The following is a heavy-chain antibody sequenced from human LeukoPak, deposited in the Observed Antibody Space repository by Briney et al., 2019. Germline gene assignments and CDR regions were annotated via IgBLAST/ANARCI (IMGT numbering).Heavy chain of an antibody. Sequence: HSQTLSLTCAISGDSVSSNSAAWNWIRQSPSRGLEWLGRTYYRSKWYNDYAVSVKSRITINSDTSKNQFSLQLNSVTPEDTAVYYCAREDSSGWPSGFDYWGQGTLVTVSS. J-gene: IGHJ4*02. V-gene: IGHV6-1*01. D-gene: IGHD6-19*01. CDR2: TYYRSKWYN. CDR3: AREDSSGWPSGFDY. CDR1: GDSVSSNSAA.